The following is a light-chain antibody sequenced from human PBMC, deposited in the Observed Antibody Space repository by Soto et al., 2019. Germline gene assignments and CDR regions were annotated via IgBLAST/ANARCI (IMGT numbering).Light chain of an antibody. CDR2: AAS. V-gene: IGKV1-12*01. CDR1: QGISSW. CDR3: QQANSFPLT. J-gene: IGKJ4*01. Sequence: DIQMTQSPSSVSASVGDRVTITCRASQGISSWLAWYQHKPGKAPKLLIYAASSLQSGVPSRISGSGSVTDFTLTISSLQPEDFATYYCQQANSFPLTFGGGTKVEIK.